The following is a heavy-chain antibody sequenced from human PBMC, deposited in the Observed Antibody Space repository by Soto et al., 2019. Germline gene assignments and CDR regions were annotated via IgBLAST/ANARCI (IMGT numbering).Heavy chain of an antibody. J-gene: IGHJ6*02. D-gene: IGHD3-16*01. CDR3: ARPGEPDYYYYGMDV. CDR2: IYPGDSDT. V-gene: IGHV5-51*01. CDR1: GYSFTSYW. Sequence: GESLKISCKGSGYSFTSYWIGWVRQMPGKGLEWMGIIYPGDSDTRYSPSFQGQVTISADKSISTAYLQWSSLRASDTAMYYCARPGEPDYYYYGMDVWGQGTTVTVSS.